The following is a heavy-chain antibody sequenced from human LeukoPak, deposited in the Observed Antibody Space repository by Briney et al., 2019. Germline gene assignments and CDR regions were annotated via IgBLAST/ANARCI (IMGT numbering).Heavy chain of an antibody. J-gene: IGHJ4*02. CDR1: GGSISSYY. Sequence: SETLSLTCTVSGGSISSYYWSWIRQPPGKGLEWIGYIYYSGSTNYNPSLKSRVTISVDTSKNQFSLKLSSVTAADTAVYYCARDRGYSGYDFELWGQGTLATVSS. CDR2: IYYSGST. V-gene: IGHV4-59*01. D-gene: IGHD5-12*01. CDR3: ARDRGYSGYDFEL.